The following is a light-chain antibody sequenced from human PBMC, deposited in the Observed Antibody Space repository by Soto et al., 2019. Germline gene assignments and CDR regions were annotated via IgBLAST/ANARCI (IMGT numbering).Light chain of an antibody. CDR2: GAS. J-gene: IGKJ4*01. Sequence: DLQMTQSPSSLSASVGDTVTITCRASQGISTWLVWYQQKPEKAPKSLIFGASNLERGVPTRFSGSGSGTYFTLTITSLQPEDFATYYCQQYKSYPLTFGGGTKVEIK. CDR3: QQYKSYPLT. V-gene: IGKV1D-16*01. CDR1: QGISTW.